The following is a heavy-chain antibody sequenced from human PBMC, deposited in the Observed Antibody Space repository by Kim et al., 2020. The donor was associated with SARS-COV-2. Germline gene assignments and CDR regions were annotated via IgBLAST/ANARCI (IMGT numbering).Heavy chain of an antibody. V-gene: IGHV3-30*02. J-gene: IGHJ4*02. Sequence: YADAVKGRVPISRDNSKNTLYRQMNSLRAEDTAVYYCAKGIRTEKTLSDYWGQGTLVTVSS. CDR3: AKGIRTEKTLSDY.